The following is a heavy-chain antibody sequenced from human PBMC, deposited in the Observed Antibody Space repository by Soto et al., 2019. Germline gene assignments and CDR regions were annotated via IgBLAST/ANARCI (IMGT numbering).Heavy chain of an antibody. J-gene: IGHJ4*02. CDR1: GYIFTSYG. CDR3: ARGAFDYGSGSHYNPPFDY. V-gene: IGHV1-18*04. D-gene: IGHD3-10*01. CDR2: ISVYIDNA. Sequence: ASVKVSCKASGYIFTSYGIYWVRQAPGQGLECMGWISVYIDNANYGQNFQGRVTMTTDRSTSTAYMELRSLRSDDTAVYYCARGAFDYGSGSHYNPPFDYWGQGTLDTVSS.